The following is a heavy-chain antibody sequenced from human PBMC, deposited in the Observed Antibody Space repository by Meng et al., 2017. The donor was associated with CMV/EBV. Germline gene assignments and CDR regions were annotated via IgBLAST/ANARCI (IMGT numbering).Heavy chain of an antibody. J-gene: IGHJ5*02. CDR3: ARPQGYCSSTSCRGWFDP. CDR2: IYPGDSET. D-gene: IGHD2-2*01. V-gene: IGHV5-51*01. CDR1: YSFNHDW. Sequence: YSFNHDWVAWVRQMPGKGLEWMGIIYPGDSETRYSPSFQGQVTMSADKSINTAYLQWSSLKASDTAIYYCARPQGYCSSTSCRGWFDPWGQGTLVTVSS.